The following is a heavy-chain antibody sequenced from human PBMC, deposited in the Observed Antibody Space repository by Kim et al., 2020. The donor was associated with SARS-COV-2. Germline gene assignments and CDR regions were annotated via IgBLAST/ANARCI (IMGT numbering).Heavy chain of an antibody. CDR2: INHSGST. CDR1: GGSFSGYY. J-gene: IGHJ6*02. V-gene: IGHV4-34*01. CDR3: ARGYCSSTSCYAPSPYGMDV. D-gene: IGHD2-2*01. Sequence: SETLSLTCAVYGGSFSGYYWSWIRQPPGKGLEWIGEINHSGSTNYNPSLKSRVTISVDTSKNQFSLKLSSVTAADTAVYYCARGYCSSTSCYAPSPYGMDVWGQGTTVTVSS.